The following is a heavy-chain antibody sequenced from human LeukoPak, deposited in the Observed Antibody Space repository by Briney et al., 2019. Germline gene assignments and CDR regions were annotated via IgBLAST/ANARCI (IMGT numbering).Heavy chain of an antibody. CDR1: GGSINSGSYY. CDR3: ARPPYYDFWNGYYPDY. Sequence: PSETLSLTCTVSGGSINSGSYYWSWIRQPAGKGLEWIGRIYVSGSTNYNPSLKSRVTISVDKSKNQFSLKLSSVTAADTAMYFCARPPYYDFWNGYYPDYWGQGTLVTVSS. V-gene: IGHV4-61*02. J-gene: IGHJ4*02. CDR2: IYVSGST. D-gene: IGHD3-3*01.